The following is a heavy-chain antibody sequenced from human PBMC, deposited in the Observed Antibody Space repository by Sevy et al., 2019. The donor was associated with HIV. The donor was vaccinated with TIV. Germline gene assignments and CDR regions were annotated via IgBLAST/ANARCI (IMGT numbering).Heavy chain of an antibody. CDR1: GYTFTTYA. CDR3: ARVVMSSSWPCFDY. D-gene: IGHD6-13*01. J-gene: IGHJ4*02. V-gene: IGHV1-18*01. CDR2: ISVNNGNR. Sequence: ASVKVSCKASGYTFTTYAITWVRQAPGEGLEWMGWISVNNGNRKYAQKVQDRVTMNTDTSTNTAYMELRSLRSDDTAMYYCARVVMSSSWPCFDYWGQGTLVTVSS.